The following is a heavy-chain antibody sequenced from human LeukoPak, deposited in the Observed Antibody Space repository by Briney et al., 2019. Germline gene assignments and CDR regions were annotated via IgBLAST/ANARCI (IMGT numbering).Heavy chain of an antibody. CDR2: TYYRSKWYN. V-gene: IGHV6-1*01. CDR3: SRGSAFDI. Sequence: SQTLSLTCGISGDSVSSNSASWNRIRQSPSRGLEWLGRTYYRSKWYNDYAESVKSRIIINPDTSKNQFSLQLNSVTPEDTAVYYCSRGSAFDIWGHGTMVTVSS. CDR1: GDSVSSNSAS. J-gene: IGHJ3*02.